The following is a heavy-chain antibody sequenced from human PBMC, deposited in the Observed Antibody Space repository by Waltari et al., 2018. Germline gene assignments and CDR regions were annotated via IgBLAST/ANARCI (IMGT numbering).Heavy chain of an antibody. V-gene: IGHV4-39*01. CDR3: ASYLS. Sequence: QLQLQESGPGLVQPSETLSLTCTVSGGSISSRSHSWGWFRQPPGKGLEWIGNAYSTGMTSYNPSLNSRVTVSVDTSRNSFSLKLTSVTAADTAVYFCASYLSWGQGTLVTVSS. CDR1: GGSISSRSHS. CDR2: AYSTGMT. J-gene: IGHJ4*02.